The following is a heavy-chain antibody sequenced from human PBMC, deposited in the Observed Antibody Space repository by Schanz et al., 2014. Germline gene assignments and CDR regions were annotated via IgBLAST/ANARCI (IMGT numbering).Heavy chain of an antibody. D-gene: IGHD2-15*01. CDR3: ARGGVVVVTAALNGFDP. CDR1: GYTFNSFA. V-gene: IGHV7-4-1*02. CDR2: INTNNGDP. Sequence: QVQLVQSGSELKKPGASVKVSCKASGYTFNSFAMNWVRQAPGQGLEWMGWINTNNGDPTYAQGFTGRFVFSLDTSVSTAYLQISSLKAEDTAVYYCARGGVVVVTAALNGFDPWGQGTLVTVSS. J-gene: IGHJ5*02.